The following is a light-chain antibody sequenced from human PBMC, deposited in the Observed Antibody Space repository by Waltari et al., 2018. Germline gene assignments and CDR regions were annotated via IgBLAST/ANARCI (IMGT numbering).Light chain of an antibody. CDR2: TAS. CDR1: QSISRF. J-gene: IGKJ3*01. CDR3: QQANSFPFT. Sequence: DIQMTQSPSSLSASVGDRVTITCRAGQSISRFLNWYQQKPGEAPKLLIYTASSLQSGVPSRFSGSGSGTDFTLTISSLQPEDFATYSCQQANSFPFTFGPGTKVDIK. V-gene: IGKV1-39*01.